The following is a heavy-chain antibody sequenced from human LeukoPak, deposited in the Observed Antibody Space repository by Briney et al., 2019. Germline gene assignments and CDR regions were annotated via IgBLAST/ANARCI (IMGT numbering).Heavy chain of an antibody. Sequence: SETLSLTCTVSGGSISSHYWSWIRQPPGKGLEWIGYIYYSGSTNYNPSLKSRVTISVDTSKNQFSLKLSSVTAADTAVYYCARKRQDSSSRGSVDVWAKGPRSPSPQ. D-gene: IGHD6-6*01. V-gene: IGHV4-59*11. CDR1: GGSISSHY. CDR2: IYYSGST. CDR3: ARKRQDSSSRGSVDV. J-gene: IGHJ6*04.